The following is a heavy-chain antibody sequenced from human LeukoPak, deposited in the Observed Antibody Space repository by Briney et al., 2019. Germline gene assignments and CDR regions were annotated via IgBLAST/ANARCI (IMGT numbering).Heavy chain of an antibody. CDR1: GFTFSSYG. Sequence: GGSLRLSCAASGFTFSSYGMHWVRQAPGKELEWVAFIRYDGSNKYYADSVKGRFTISRDNSKNTLYLQMNSLRAEDTAVYYCAKDGTQYNWFDPWGQGTLVTVSS. CDR2: IRYDGSNK. D-gene: IGHD1-26*01. CDR3: AKDGTQYNWFDP. V-gene: IGHV3-30*02. J-gene: IGHJ5*02.